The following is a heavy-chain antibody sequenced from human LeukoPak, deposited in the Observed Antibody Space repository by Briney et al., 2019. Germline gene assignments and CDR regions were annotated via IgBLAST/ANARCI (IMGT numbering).Heavy chain of an antibody. CDR3: ARGWSGSYHVI. V-gene: IGHV4-34*01. CDR1: GGSFSGYY. CDR2: INHSGST. D-gene: IGHD1-26*01. J-gene: IGHJ3*02. Sequence: TSETPSLTCAVYGGSFSGYYWSWIRQPPGKGLEWIGEINHSGSTNYNPSLKSRVTISVDTSKNQFSLKLSSVTAADTAVYYCARGWSGSYHVIWGQGTMVTVSS.